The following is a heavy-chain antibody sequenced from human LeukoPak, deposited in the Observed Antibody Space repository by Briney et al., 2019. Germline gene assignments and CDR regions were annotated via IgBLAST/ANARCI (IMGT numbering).Heavy chain of an antibody. CDR2: IDPSDSYT. CDR1: GYSFTSYW. D-gene: IGHD6-13*01. Sequence: GESLKISCKGSGYSFTSYWIIWVRQMPGKGLEWMGKIDPSDSYTKYSPSFQGHVIVSADKSISTAYLQWSSLKASDTAMYFCARASAASWYYFDYWGQVTLVTVSS. V-gene: IGHV5-10-1*01. CDR3: ARASAASWYYFDY. J-gene: IGHJ4*02.